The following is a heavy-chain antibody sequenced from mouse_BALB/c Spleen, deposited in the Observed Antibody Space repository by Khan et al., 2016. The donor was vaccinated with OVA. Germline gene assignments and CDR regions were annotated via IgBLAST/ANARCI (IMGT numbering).Heavy chain of an antibody. D-gene: IGHD2-14*01. CDR3: ARRTTEYALDD. Sequence: VQLQQSGAELARPGASVKMSCKASGYTFTSHTMHWVQQRPGQGLEWIGYINPRSDYTQSNQKFNDKATLTAALSSSTAYRQLSSLTSEDSAVYYCARRTTEYALDDWGQGTSGTVSA. CDR1: GYTFTSHT. CDR2: INPRSDYT. V-gene: IGHV1-4*01. J-gene: IGHJ4*01.